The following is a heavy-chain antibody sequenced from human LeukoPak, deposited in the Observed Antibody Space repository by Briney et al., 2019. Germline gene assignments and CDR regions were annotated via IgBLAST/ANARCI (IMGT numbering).Heavy chain of an antibody. D-gene: IGHD3-10*01. CDR2: ISGSGGST. CDR3: AKEVRGVIPFDY. Sequence: GGSLRLSCAASGFTFSNYWMTWVRQAPGKGLEWVSGISGSGGSTYYADSVKGRFTISRDNSKNTLYLQMNSLRAEDTAVYYCAKEVRGVIPFDYWGQGTLVTVSS. J-gene: IGHJ4*02. V-gene: IGHV3-23*01. CDR1: GFTFSNYW.